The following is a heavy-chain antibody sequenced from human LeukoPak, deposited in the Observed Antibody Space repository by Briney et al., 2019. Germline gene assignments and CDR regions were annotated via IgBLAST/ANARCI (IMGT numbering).Heavy chain of an antibody. D-gene: IGHD3-16*01. CDR3: ARGSDSNFGARDGFDY. CDR2: ISSSSTYI. J-gene: IGHJ4*02. Sequence: GGSLRLSCAASGFTFSGYSMNWVRQAPGKGLEWVSSISSSSTYIYYADSVKGRFTISRDNAKNSLYLQMNSLRAEDTAVYYCARGSDSNFGARDGFDYWGQGTLVTVSS. V-gene: IGHV3-21*01. CDR1: GFTFSGYS.